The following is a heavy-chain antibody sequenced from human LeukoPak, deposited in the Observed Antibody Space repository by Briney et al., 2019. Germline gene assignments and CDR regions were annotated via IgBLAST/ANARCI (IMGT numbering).Heavy chain of an antibody. CDR2: INPNSGGT. J-gene: IGHJ4*02. V-gene: IGHV1-2*02. CDR3: ARSAESSSWVEFDY. D-gene: IGHD6-13*01. CDR1: GYTFTGYY. Sequence: ASVRVSCMASGYTFTGYYMHWVRQAPGQGLEWMGWINPNSGGTNNAQTFRVRGTITRDTSISTAYMELSRLRSDDTAVYYCARSAESSSWVEFDYWGQGTLVTVSS.